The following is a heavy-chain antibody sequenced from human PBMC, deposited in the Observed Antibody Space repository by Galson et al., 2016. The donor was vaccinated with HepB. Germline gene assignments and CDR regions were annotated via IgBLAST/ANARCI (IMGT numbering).Heavy chain of an antibody. J-gene: IGHJ4*02. CDR1: GGSISSSNW. CDR2: IYHSGST. V-gene: IGHV4-4*02. D-gene: IGHD4-17*01. Sequence: ETLSLTCAVSGGSISSSNWWSWVRQPPGKGLEWIGEIYHSGSTNYNPSLKSRVTISVDKSKKQFSLKLSSVTAADTAVYYCARTEYGGTGHYFDYWGQGTRITVSS. CDR3: ARTEYGGTGHYFDY.